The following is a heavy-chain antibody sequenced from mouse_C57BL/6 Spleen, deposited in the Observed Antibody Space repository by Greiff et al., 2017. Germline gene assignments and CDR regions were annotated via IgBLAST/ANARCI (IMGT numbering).Heavy chain of an antibody. CDR1: GYTFTSYW. J-gene: IGHJ1*03. V-gene: IGHV1-52*01. CDR3: AGEGTGYFDV. Sequence: QVQLQQPGAELVRPGSSVKLSCKASGYTFTSYWMHWVKQRPIQGLEWIGNIDPSDSDTHYNQKFKDKATLTVDKSSSTAYLQLSSLTSEYSAVYYCAGEGTGYFDVWGTGTTVTVSS. CDR2: IDPSDSDT. D-gene: IGHD3-3*01.